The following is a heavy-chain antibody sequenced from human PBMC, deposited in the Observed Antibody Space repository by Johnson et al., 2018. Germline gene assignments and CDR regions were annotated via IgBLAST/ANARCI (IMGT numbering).Heavy chain of an antibody. CDR2: ISSDGRSL. V-gene: IGHV3-74*01. Sequence: EVQLLETGGGLVQPGGSLRLSCAASGFTFSSYWMHWVRQAPGKGLVWVARISSDGRSLSYAASVQGRFISSGDNAQKTLYLQMCSLRAEDTAVYYCARQPGGTQHWGQDTLVTVSS. J-gene: IGHJ1*01. CDR1: GFTFSSYW. D-gene: IGHD1-14*01. CDR3: ARQPGGTQH.